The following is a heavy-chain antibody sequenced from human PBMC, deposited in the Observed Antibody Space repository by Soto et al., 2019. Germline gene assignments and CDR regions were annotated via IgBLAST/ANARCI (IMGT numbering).Heavy chain of an antibody. CDR3: AGSWGTYYNTGFHY. CDR1: GFTFTTYA. V-gene: IGHV3-23*01. J-gene: IGHJ4*02. D-gene: IGHD3-10*01. Sequence: EVLLLESGGGLVQPGGSLRLSCAASGFTFTTYAMNWVRQAPGKGLQWISAINNDGDSSAHAESVRGRFTISRDNSKNTVYLQMNSLRAEDTAVYYCAGSWGTYYNTGFHYWGQGAPVTVSA. CDR2: INNDGDSS.